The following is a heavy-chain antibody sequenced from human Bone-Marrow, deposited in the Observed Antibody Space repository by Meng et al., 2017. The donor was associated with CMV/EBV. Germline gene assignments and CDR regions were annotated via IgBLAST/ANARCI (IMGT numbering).Heavy chain of an antibody. J-gene: IGHJ2*01. CDR3: AVMTTVTTGPILDWYFDI. D-gene: IGHD4-11*01. Sequence: ASVKVSCKASGYTFTGYYMHWVRQAPGQGLEWMGWINPNSGGTNYAQKFQGRVTMTRDTSISTAYMELSRLRSDDTAVYYCAVMTTVTTGPILDWYFDIWGRGTLVTVSS. V-gene: IGHV1-2*02. CDR1: GYTFTGYY. CDR2: INPNSGGT.